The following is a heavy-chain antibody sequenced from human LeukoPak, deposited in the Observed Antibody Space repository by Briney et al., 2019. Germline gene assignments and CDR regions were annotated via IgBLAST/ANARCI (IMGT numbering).Heavy chain of an antibody. Sequence: GGSLRLSCAASGFTFSSYAMHWVRQAPGKGLEWVAVISYDGSNKYYADSVKGRFTISRDNSKNMLYLQMNSLRAEDTAVYYCARDYCSGGSCYSENWFDPWGQGTLVTVSS. D-gene: IGHD2-15*01. V-gene: IGHV3-30*04. CDR3: ARDYCSGGSCYSENWFDP. CDR2: ISYDGSNK. J-gene: IGHJ5*02. CDR1: GFTFSSYA.